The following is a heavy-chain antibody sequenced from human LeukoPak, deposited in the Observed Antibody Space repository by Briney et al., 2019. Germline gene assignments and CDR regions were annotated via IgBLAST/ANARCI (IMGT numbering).Heavy chain of an antibody. Sequence: SGPALVKPTQTLTLTCTFSGFSLSTSGMCVSWIRQPPGKALEWLARIDWDDDKYYSTSLKTRLTISKDTSKNQVVLTMTNMDPVDTATHYCARIEKKALAAAGSYYYYYYMDVWGKGTTVTVSS. D-gene: IGHD6-13*01. CDR1: GFSLSTSGMC. CDR2: IDWDDDK. V-gene: IGHV2-70*11. CDR3: ARIEKKALAAAGSYYYYYYMDV. J-gene: IGHJ6*03.